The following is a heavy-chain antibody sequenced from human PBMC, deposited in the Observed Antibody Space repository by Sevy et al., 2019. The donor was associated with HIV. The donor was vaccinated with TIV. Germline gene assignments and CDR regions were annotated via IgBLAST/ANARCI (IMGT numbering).Heavy chain of an antibody. CDR2: IDHSGRS. CDR3: ARGPKPLRSDYGDYRGVGYYFDT. CDR1: GESFSNYY. V-gene: IGHV4-34*01. J-gene: IGHJ4*02. Sequence: SETLSLTCAVYGESFSNYYWSWIRLSPGKGLESIGEIDHSGRSDYNPSLKIRVTMSVDTCKNQFSLKLTSVTAADTAVYYCARGPKPLRSDYGDYRGVGYYFDTWGQGTLVTVSS. D-gene: IGHD4-17*01.